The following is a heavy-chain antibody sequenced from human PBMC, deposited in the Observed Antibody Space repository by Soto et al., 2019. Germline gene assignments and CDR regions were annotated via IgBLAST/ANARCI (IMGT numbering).Heavy chain of an antibody. CDR1: GFTFSDYY. V-gene: IGHV3-11*01. Sequence: QVQLVESGGGLVKPGGSLRLSCAASGFTFSDYYMSWIRQAPGKGLEWLSYISNSGSTLYYADSVKGRFTIFRDNTKNSLYLQINSLRADDTAVYYCARGGSSRPFDFWGQGNLVTVSS. CDR3: ARGGSSRPFDF. J-gene: IGHJ4*02. CDR2: ISNSGSTL. D-gene: IGHD1-26*01.